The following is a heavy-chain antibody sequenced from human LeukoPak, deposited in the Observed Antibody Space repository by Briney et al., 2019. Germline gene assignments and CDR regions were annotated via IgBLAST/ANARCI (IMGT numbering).Heavy chain of an antibody. CDR3: ARTSYRYTSYFDY. D-gene: IGHD3-16*02. V-gene: IGHV4-59*01. CDR1: GGSISSYY. Sequence: SETLSLTCTVSGGSISSYYWSWIRQPPGKGLEWIGYIYYSGSTNYNPSLKSRVTISVDTSKNQFSLKLSSVTAADTAVYYCARTSYRYTSYFDYWGQGTLVTVSS. CDR2: IYYSGST. J-gene: IGHJ4*02.